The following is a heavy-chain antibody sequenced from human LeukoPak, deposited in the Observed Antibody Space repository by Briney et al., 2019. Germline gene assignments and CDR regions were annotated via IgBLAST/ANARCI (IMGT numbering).Heavy chain of an antibody. J-gene: IGHJ4*02. Sequence: GRSLRLSCAASGFTSSSYAMHWVRQAPGKGLEWVAVISYDGSNKYYADSVKGRFTISRDNSKNTLYLQMNSLRAEDTAVYYCARGHRDGPQFVMRTDYFDYWGQGTLVTVSS. D-gene: IGHD5-24*01. CDR2: ISYDGSNK. V-gene: IGHV3-30-3*01. CDR3: ARGHRDGPQFVMRTDYFDY. CDR1: GFTSSSYA.